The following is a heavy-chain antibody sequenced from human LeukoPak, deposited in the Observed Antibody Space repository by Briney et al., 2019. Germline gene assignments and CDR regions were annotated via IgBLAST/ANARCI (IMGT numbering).Heavy chain of an antibody. CDR1: GYTFTSYG. CDR2: ISAYNGNT. J-gene: IGHJ4*02. Sequence: GASVKVSCKASGYTFTSYGISWVRQAPGQGLEWMGWISAYNGNTNYAQKLQGRVTMTTDTSTSTAYMELRSLRSDDTAVYYCARDEEYCGGDCLGYYFDYWGQGTLVTVSS. CDR3: ARDEEYCGGDCLGYYFDY. D-gene: IGHD2-21*01. V-gene: IGHV1-18*01.